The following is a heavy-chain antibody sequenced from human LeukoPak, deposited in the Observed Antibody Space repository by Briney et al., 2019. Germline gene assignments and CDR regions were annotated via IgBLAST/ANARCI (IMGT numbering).Heavy chain of an antibody. Sequence: SETLSLTCTVSGGSISSYYWSWIRQPPGNGLEWIGYIYYSGSTNYNPSLKSRVTISVDTSKNQFSLKLSSVTAADTAVYYCARLYCGGDCFDYWGQGTLVTVSS. CDR2: IYYSGST. CDR3: ARLYCGGDCFDY. D-gene: IGHD2-21*01. V-gene: IGHV4-59*01. J-gene: IGHJ4*02. CDR1: GGSISSYY.